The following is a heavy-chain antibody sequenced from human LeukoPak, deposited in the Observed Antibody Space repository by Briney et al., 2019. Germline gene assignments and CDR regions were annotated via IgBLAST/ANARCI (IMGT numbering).Heavy chain of an antibody. CDR2: ITSTGTYI. CDR1: GFTFTTYS. D-gene: IGHD1-26*01. Sequence: GGSLRLSCEASGFTFTTYSMTWVRQAPGKALEWVSSITSTGTYIFYGDSVKGRFTISRDNARNSLYLQMNGLRPEDTAVYYCARDPYSGNYGPYYYYYMGVWGKGTTVTISS. J-gene: IGHJ6*03. V-gene: IGHV3-21*04. CDR3: ARDPYSGNYGPYYYYYMGV.